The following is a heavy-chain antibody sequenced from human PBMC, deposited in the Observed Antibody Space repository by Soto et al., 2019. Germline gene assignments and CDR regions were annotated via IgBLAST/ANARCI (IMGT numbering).Heavy chain of an antibody. CDR3: ASGKAWYSSSWYGGFDY. CDR1: GGSISSSSYY. V-gene: IGHV4-39*01. Sequence: QLQLQESGPGLVKPSETLSLTCTVSGGSISSSSYYWGWIRQPPGKGLEWIGSIYYSGSTYYNPSLKSRVTISVDTSKNQFSLKLSSVTAADTAVYYCASGKAWYSSSWYGGFDYWGQGTLVTVSS. CDR2: IYYSGST. D-gene: IGHD6-13*01. J-gene: IGHJ4*02.